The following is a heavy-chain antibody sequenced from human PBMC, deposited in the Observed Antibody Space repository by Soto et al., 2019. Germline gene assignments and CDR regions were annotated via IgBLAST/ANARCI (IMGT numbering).Heavy chain of an antibody. Sequence: SLRLSCASSEFTFSSYFIHLVIQTPGKGLEWVAVISYDGSNKYYADSVKGRFTISRDNSKNTLYLQMNSLRAEDTAVYYCAKGHDLYCSRTSCPENFPYYYYGMDVWGQATTVTVSS. CDR2: ISYDGSNK. CDR1: EFTFSSYF. CDR3: AKGHDLYCSRTSCPENFPYYYYGMDV. J-gene: IGHJ6*01. V-gene: IGHV3-30*18. D-gene: IGHD2-2*01.